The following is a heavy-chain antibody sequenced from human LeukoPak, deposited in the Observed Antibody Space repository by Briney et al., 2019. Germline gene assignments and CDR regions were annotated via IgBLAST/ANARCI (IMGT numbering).Heavy chain of an antibody. CDR3: ATLTAMGHFDY. Sequence: SETLSLTCTVSGGSLSSYYWSWIRQPPGKGLEWIGYIYYSGSTNYNPSLKSRVTISVDTSKNQFSLKLSSVTAADTAVYYCATLTAMGHFDYWGQGTLVTVSS. D-gene: IGHD5-18*01. J-gene: IGHJ4*02. CDR2: IYYSGST. CDR1: GGSLSSYY. V-gene: IGHV4-59*01.